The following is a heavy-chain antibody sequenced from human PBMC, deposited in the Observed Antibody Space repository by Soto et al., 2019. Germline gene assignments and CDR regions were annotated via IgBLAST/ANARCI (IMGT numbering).Heavy chain of an antibody. CDR3: ASLTYYDILTGSPYFDY. Sequence: GGSLRLSCAASRFTFSSHNMNWVRQAPGKGLEWVSYISYSSSNIYYADSVKGRFTISRDNAKNSLYLQMNSLRAEDTAVYYCASLTYYDILTGSPYFDYWGQGTLVTSPQ. V-gene: IGHV3-48*01. CDR2: ISYSSSNI. CDR1: RFTFSSHN. J-gene: IGHJ4*02. D-gene: IGHD3-9*01.